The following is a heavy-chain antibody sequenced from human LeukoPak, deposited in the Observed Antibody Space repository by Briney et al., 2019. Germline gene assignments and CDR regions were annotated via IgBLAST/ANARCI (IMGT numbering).Heavy chain of an antibody. D-gene: IGHD2-15*01. CDR1: GFSFSDYD. CDR3: ARALRTPYYYYGMDV. Sequence: PGGSLRLSCVASGFSFSDYDMYWVRQAAGRGLEWVSALGTNGDAYYLGSVRGRFTISRENVKNSLYLQMNSLGVEDTAVYYCARALRTPYYYYGMDVWGQGTTVTVSS. V-gene: IGHV3-13*01. CDR2: LGTNGDA. J-gene: IGHJ6*02.